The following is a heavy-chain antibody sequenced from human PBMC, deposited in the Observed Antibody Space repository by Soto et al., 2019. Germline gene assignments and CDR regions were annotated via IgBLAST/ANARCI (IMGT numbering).Heavy chain of an antibody. V-gene: IGHV1-69*13. D-gene: IGHD3-22*01. CDR3: AGGEYYYDSSGYPTIGYYYGMYV. CDR1: GGTFGSYS. J-gene: IGHJ6*02. Sequence: GASVKVSCKASGGTFGSYSISWVRQAPGQGLEWMGGIIPIFGTANYAQKFQGRVTITADESTSTAYMELSSLRSEDTAVYYCAGGEYYYDSSGYPTIGYYYGMYVWGQGTTVTVSS. CDR2: IIPIFGTA.